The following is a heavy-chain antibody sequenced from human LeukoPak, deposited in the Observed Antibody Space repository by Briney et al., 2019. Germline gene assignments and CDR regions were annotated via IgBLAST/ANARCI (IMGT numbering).Heavy chain of an antibody. V-gene: IGHV1-2*04. D-gene: IGHD3-22*01. CDR2: INPNSGGT. CDR1: GYTFTGYY. CDR3: AGRPDTSVVAIFDY. Sequence: ASVKVSCKASGYTFTGYYMHWVRQAPGQGLEWMGWINPNSGGTNYAQKFQGWVTMTRDTSISTAYMELSRLRSDGTAVYFCAGRPDTSVVAIFDYWGQGTLVTISS. J-gene: IGHJ4*02.